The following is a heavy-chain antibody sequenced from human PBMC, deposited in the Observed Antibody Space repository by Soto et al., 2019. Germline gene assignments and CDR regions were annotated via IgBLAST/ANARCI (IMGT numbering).Heavy chain of an antibody. CDR2: IYYSGRT. D-gene: IGHD4-17*01. CDR3: ARVHGDYPYYFDY. J-gene: IGHJ4*02. Sequence: QVQLQESGPGLVKPSQTLSLTCTVSGGSISSGGYYWSWIRQHPGKGLEWIGYIYYSGRTYYNPSLKSLVTISVDTSKNPFSLKLSSVTAADTAVYYCARVHGDYPYYFDYWGQGTLVTVSS. V-gene: IGHV4-31*01. CDR1: GGSISSGGYY.